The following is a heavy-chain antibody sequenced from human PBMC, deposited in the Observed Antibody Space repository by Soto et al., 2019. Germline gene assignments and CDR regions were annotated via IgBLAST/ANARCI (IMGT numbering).Heavy chain of an antibody. D-gene: IGHD2-15*01. V-gene: IGHV4-31*03. J-gene: IGHJ6*02. CDR2: IYYSGST. CDR1: GGSISSGGYY. CDR3: ARERVAATPGYYGMDV. Sequence: SETLSLTCTVSGGSISSGGYYWSWIRQHPGKGLEWIGYIYYSGSTYYNPSLKSRVTISVDTSKNQFSLKLSSVTAADTAVYYCARERVAATPGYYGMDVWGQGTTGTVS.